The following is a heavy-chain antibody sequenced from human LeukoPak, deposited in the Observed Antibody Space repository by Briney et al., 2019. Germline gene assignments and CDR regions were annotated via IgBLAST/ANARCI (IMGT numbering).Heavy chain of an antibody. V-gene: IGHV3-21*01. CDR3: ARDALVDIVATSTFDY. J-gene: IGHJ4*02. D-gene: IGHD5-12*01. CDR1: GFTFSSYS. Sequence: PGGSLRLSCAASGFTFSSYSMNWVRQAPGKGLEWVSSISSSSSYIYYADSVKGRFTISRDNAKNSLYLQMNSLRAEDTAVYYCARDALVDIVATSTFDYWGQGTLVTVSS. CDR2: ISSSSSYI.